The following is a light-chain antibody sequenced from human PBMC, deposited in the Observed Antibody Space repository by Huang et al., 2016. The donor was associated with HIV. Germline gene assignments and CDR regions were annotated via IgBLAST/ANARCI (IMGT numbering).Light chain of an antibody. V-gene: IGKV1-9*01. CDR3: QQLDSYSGT. J-gene: IGKJ3*01. CDR1: QGISSN. Sequence: IQLTQSPSPLSASVGDRVTITCRASQGISSNLAWYQQRPGKAPKLLIYAAARLQSGVPSRFSGSGSGTAFTLTFNSLQPEDFATYYCQQLDSYSGTFGPGTKVDI. CDR2: AAA.